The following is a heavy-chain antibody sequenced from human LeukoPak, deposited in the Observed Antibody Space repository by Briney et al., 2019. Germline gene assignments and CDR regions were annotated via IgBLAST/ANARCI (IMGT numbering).Heavy chain of an antibody. J-gene: IGHJ4*02. CDR1: GFTFSSYG. CDR3: ARDPAPPGSSSWYFDY. Sequence: GGSLRLSCVASGFTFSSYGMHWVRQAPGKALEWVAVIWSDGSHKYYADSVKGRFIIPRDNSKNTLYLQMSSLRAEDTAVYYCARDPAPPGSSSWYFDYWGQGTLVAVSS. CDR2: IWSDGSHK. D-gene: IGHD6-13*01. V-gene: IGHV3-33*01.